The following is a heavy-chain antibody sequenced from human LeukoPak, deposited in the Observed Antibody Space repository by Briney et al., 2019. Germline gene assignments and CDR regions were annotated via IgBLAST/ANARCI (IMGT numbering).Heavy chain of an antibody. CDR2: INHNGST. V-gene: IGHV4-34*01. J-gene: IGHJ6*04. CDR3: ARGQVYYYGMDV. CDR1: GGPFSGYY. Sequence: SETLSLTCAVYGGPFSGYYWIWIPRPPGKGLEWIGEINHNGSTNYNPSLKSRVTISVDTSKNQFSLKLSSVAAADTAVYYCARGQVYYYGMDVWGKGTTVTVSS.